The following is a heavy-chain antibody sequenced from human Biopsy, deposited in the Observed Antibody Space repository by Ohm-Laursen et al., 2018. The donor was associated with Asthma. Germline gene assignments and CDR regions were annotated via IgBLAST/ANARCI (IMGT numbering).Heavy chain of an antibody. D-gene: IGHD3-3*01. CDR3: ARTFHFWSPYHAEHYQL. Sequence: SLRLSCAASGFNLNTYSVSWVRQVPGQGLEWVANIKHDGSEKNHVDSLKGRFTISRDNAKNLLFLQMNSLRAEDTAVYYCARTFHFWSPYHAEHYQLWGQGTLVTVSS. J-gene: IGHJ1*01. CDR1: GFNLNTYS. V-gene: IGHV3-7*01. CDR2: IKHDGSEK.